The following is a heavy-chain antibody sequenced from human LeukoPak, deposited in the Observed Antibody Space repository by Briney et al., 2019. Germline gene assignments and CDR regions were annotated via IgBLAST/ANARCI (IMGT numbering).Heavy chain of an antibody. V-gene: IGHV4-34*01. Sequence: SETLSLTCAVYGGSFSGYYWSWIRQPPGKGLEWIGSIYYSGSTYYNPSLKSRVTISVDTSKNQFSLKLSSVTAADTAVYYCARTSNIWGQGTMVTVSS. CDR3: ARTSNI. CDR1: GGSFSGYY. CDR2: IYYSGST. J-gene: IGHJ3*02.